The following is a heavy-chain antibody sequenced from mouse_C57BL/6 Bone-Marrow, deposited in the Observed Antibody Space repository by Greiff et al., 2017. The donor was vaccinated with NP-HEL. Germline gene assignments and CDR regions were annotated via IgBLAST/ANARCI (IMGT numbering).Heavy chain of an antibody. CDR1: GFTFSDYG. V-gene: IGHV5-17*01. J-gene: IGHJ3*01. Sequence: EVKLVESGGGLVKPGGSLKLSCAASGFTFSDYGMHWVRPAPEKGLGVVSYISSGSSTIYYADTVKGRFTISRDNAKNTLFLQMTSLRSEDTAMYYCARGGLLRSLFAYWGQGTLVTVSA. D-gene: IGHD1-1*01. CDR2: ISSGSSTI. CDR3: ARGGLLRSLFAY.